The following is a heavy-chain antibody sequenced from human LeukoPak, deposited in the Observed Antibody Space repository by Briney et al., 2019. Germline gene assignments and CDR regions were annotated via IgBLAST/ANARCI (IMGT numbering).Heavy chain of an antibody. CDR1: GYTFTGYY. Sequence: ASVKVSCKASGYTFTGYYMHWVRQAPGQGLEWMGGIIPIFGTANYAQKFQGRVTITADESTSTAYMELSSLRSEDTAVYYCASLGTSTGGDCYRYWGQGTLVTVSS. J-gene: IGHJ4*02. V-gene: IGHV1-69*13. D-gene: IGHD2-21*02. CDR2: IIPIFGTA. CDR3: ASLGTSTGGDCYRY.